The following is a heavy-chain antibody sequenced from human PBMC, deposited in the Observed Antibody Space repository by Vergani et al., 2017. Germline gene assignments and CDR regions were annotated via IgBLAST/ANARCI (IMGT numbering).Heavy chain of an antibody. J-gene: IGHJ4*02. V-gene: IGHV3-33*01. CDR3: AREGGVDRHTFDY. D-gene: IGHD1-14*01. CDR1: GFTFSSYG. Sequence: QVQLVESGGGVVQPGRSLRLSCAASGFTFSSYGMHWVRQAPGKGLGWVAVIWYDGSNKYYADSVKGRFTISRDNSKNTLYLQMNSLRAEDTAVYYCAREGGVDRHTFDYWGQGTLVTVSS. CDR2: IWYDGSNK.